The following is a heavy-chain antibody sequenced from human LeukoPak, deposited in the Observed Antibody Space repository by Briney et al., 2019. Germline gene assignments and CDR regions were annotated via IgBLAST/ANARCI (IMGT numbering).Heavy chain of an antibody. J-gene: IGHJ4*02. V-gene: IGHV1-69*06. CDR1: GGTFSSYA. D-gene: IGHD4-17*01. Sequence: SVKVSCKASGGTFSSYAISWGRQAPGQGLEWMGGIIPIFGTANYAQKFQGRVTITADKSTSTAYMELSSLRSEDTAVYYCARDRSTVHYYFDYWGQGTLVTVSS. CDR3: ARDRSTVHYYFDY. CDR2: IIPIFGTA.